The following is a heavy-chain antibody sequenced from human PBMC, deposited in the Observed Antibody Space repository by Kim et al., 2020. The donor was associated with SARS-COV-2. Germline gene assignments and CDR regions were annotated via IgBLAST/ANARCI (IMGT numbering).Heavy chain of an antibody. Sequence: GGSLRLSCAASGFTFSSYEMNWVRQAPGKGLEWVSYISSSGSTIYYADSVKGRFTISRDNAKNSLYLQMNSLRAEDTAVYYCARDYTVAVAVFDYWGQGTLVTVSS. CDR1: GFTFSSYE. D-gene: IGHD6-19*01. J-gene: IGHJ4*02. CDR3: ARDYTVAVAVFDY. CDR2: ISSSGSTI. V-gene: IGHV3-48*03.